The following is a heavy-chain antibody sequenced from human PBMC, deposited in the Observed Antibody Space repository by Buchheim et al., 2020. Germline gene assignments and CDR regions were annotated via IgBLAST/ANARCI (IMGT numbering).Heavy chain of an antibody. D-gene: IGHD2-2*01. V-gene: IGHV3-49*04. CDR3: TRQRYESDALDI. CDR2: IRSKAYGGTT. CDR1: GFTFGDYA. J-gene: IGHJ3*02. Sequence: EVQLVESGGGLVQPGRSLRLSCTASGFTFGDYAMSWVRQAPGQGLEWVGFIRSKAYGGTTEYAASVKGRFTLSCDDSKSLAYLQMNSLKTEDTAVYYCTRQRYESDALDIGGQGT.